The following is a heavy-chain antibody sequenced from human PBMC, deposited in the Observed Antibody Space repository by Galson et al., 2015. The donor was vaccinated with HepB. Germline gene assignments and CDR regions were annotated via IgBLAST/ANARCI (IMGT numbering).Heavy chain of an antibody. CDR3: ATERFGPPDVWVVFDA. J-gene: IGHJ5*02. Sequence: SLRLSCAASGSSFTNAWMNWVRQAPGKGLEWVGRIKTKTDVGTTDYAAPVKDRFTISRDDSKNTLYLQMNSLKTEDTAMYYCATERFGPPDVWVVFDAWGQGTLVSVSS. D-gene: IGHD3/OR15-3a*01. V-gene: IGHV3-15*07. CDR1: GSSFTNAW. CDR2: IKTKTDVGTT.